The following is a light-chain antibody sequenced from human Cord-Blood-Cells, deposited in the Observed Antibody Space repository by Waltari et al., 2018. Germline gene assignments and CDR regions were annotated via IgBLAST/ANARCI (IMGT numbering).Light chain of an antibody. CDR1: ALPKQY. CDR2: KDS. Sequence: SYELTQPPSVSVSPGQTARINCSGDALPKQYAYWYQQKPGQAPVLGIYKDSERPSGIPERFSGSSSGTTVTLTISGVQAEDEADYYCQSADSSGTVVFGGGTKLTVL. CDR3: QSADSSGTVV. V-gene: IGLV3-25*03. J-gene: IGLJ2*01.